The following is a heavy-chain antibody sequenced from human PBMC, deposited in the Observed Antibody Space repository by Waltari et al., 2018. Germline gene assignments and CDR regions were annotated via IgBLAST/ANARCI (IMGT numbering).Heavy chain of an antibody. CDR1: GFTFSSYE. D-gene: IGHD3-10*01. Sequence: EVQLVESGGGLVQPGGSLRLSCAASGFTFSSYEMTWVRQAPGKGLEWVSYISSSGSTIYYADSVKGRFTISRDNAKNSLYLQMNSLRAEDTAVYYCARETGIYYFDYWGQGTLVTVSS. V-gene: IGHV3-48*03. CDR2: ISSSGSTI. J-gene: IGHJ4*02. CDR3: ARETGIYYFDY.